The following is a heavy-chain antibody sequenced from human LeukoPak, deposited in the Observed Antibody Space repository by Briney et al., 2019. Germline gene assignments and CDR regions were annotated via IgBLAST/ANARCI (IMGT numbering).Heavy chain of an antibody. V-gene: IGHV3-21*01. J-gene: IGHJ4*02. CDR1: GFTVSSNY. CDR3: ARDIGSSWPIANY. CDR2: ISSSSSYI. Sequence: GGSLRLSCAASGFTVSSNYMSWVRQAPGKGLEWVSSISSSSSYIYYADSVKGRFTISRDNAKNSLYLQMNSLRAEDTAVYYCARDIGSSWPIANYWGQGTLVTVSS. D-gene: IGHD6-13*01.